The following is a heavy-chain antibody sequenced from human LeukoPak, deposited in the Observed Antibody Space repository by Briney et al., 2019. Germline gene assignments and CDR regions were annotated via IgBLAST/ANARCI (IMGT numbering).Heavy chain of an antibody. V-gene: IGHV4-59*01. Sequence: SQTLSLTCTVSGGPISGYYWSWSRQAPGKGVEWIGNLFYKRGAWYKSSLKSRVTTSVDTSKNELSLTLTSVTAADTAVYYCARWTDCGGDCHILEYWGQGILVTVSS. CDR1: GGPISGYY. CDR3: ARWTDCGGDCHILEY. J-gene: IGHJ4*02. CDR2: LFYKRGA. D-gene: IGHD2-21*02.